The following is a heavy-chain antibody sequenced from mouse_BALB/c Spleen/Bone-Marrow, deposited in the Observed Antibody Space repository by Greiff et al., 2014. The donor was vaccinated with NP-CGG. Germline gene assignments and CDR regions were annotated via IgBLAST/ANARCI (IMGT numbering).Heavy chain of an antibody. V-gene: IGHV2-6-2*01. D-gene: IGHD2-3*01. CDR2: IWSDGST. CDR1: GFSLTSYG. CDR3: ARHDNDGYYLAY. J-gene: IGHJ3*01. Sequence: QVQLKESGPDLVAPPQSLSITCTVSGFSLTSYGVHWVRQPPGKGLEWLVVIWSDGSTTYNSALKSRLSISKDNSKSQVFLKMNSLQTDDTAMYYCARHDNDGYYLAYWGQGTLVTVSA.